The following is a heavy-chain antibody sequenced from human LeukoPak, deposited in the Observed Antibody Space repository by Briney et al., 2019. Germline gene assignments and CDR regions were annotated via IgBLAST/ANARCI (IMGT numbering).Heavy chain of an antibody. Sequence: SETLSLTCTVSGGSISSGSYYWSWIRQPPGKGLEWIGYSYYTGSTNYNPSLKSRVTMSVDTSKNQFSLNLRSVTPEDTAVYYCARNLIPEQLVLNFWGQGTLVTVSS. CDR3: ARNLIPEQLVLNF. CDR1: GGSISSGSYY. J-gene: IGHJ4*02. V-gene: IGHV4-61*01. CDR2: SYYTGST. D-gene: IGHD6-13*01.